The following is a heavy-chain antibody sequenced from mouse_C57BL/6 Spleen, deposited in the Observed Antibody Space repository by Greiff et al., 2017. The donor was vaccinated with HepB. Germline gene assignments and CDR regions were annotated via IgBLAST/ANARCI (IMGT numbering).Heavy chain of an antibody. CDR2: INPSSGYT. CDR1: GYTFTSYW. CDR3: ARRDYGSSFAMDY. Sequence: VQVVESGAELAKPGASVKLSCKASGYTFTSYWIHWVKQRPGQGLEWIGYINPSSGYTKYNQKFKDKATLTADKSSSTAYMQLSSLTYEDSAVYYCARRDYGSSFAMDYWGQGTSVTVSS. V-gene: IGHV1-7*01. J-gene: IGHJ4*01. D-gene: IGHD1-1*01.